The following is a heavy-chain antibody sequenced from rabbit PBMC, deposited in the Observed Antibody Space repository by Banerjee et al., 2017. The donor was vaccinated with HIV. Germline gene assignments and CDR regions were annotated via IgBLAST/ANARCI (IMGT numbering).Heavy chain of an antibody. V-gene: IGHV1S47*01. CDR1: GSDISSNA. D-gene: IGHD4-1*01. Sequence: QEQLVESRGGLVQPEGSLTLTCKASGSDISSNAMCWVRQAPGKGLELIACIYSSNGDKWYASWVNGRFTISRSTSLNTVDLKMTSLTVADTATYFCARDLAGVIGWNFNLWGQGTLVTVS. CDR3: ARDLAGVIGWNFNL. CDR2: IYSSNGDK. J-gene: IGHJ4*01.